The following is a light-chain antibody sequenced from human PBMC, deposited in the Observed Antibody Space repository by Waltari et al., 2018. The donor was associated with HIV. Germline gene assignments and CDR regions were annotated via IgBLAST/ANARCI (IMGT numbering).Light chain of an antibody. CDR3: QQSYGSPFN. Sequence: DIQMTQSPSSLSASLGDRVVSTCRASQAISTYLNWYHQKPGKAPVLLVYSAYTLQPGAPSRFRGAGSGRDFSLSISGLQTEDFATYFCQQSYGSPFNFGPGT. CDR1: QAISTY. V-gene: IGKV1-39*01. J-gene: IGKJ3*01. CDR2: SAY.